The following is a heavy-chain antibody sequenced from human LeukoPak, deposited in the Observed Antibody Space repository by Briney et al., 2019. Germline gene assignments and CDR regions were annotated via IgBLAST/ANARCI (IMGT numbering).Heavy chain of an antibody. V-gene: IGHV3-30*02. D-gene: IGHD3-3*01. J-gene: IGHJ5*02. CDR3: AKDTPYYDFWSPPRFDP. Sequence: PGGSLRLSCAASGFTFSSYGMPWVRQAPGKGLEWVAFIRYDGSNKYYADSVKGRFTISRDNSKNTLYLQMNSRRAEDTAVYYCAKDTPYYDFWSPPRFDPWGQGTLVTVSS. CDR2: IRYDGSNK. CDR1: GFTFSSYG.